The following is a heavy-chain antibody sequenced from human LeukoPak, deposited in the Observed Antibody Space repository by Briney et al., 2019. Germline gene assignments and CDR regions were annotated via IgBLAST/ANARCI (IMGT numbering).Heavy chain of an antibody. CDR1: GYRFTSYW. Sequence: GESLKISFKGSGYRFTSYWIGWVRPMPGKGLEWMGIIYPGDSDTRYSPSFQGQVTISADKSISTAYLQWSSLKASDTPMYYCAKAPRYYYDSSGYYFDAFDIWGQGTMVTVSS. CDR3: AKAPRYYYDSSGYYFDAFDI. V-gene: IGHV5-51*01. CDR2: IYPGDSDT. J-gene: IGHJ3*02. D-gene: IGHD3-22*01.